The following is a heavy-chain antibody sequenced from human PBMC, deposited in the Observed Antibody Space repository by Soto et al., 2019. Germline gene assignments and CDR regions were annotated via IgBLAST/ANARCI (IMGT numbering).Heavy chain of an antibody. CDR1: GGTLSSYA. Sequence: SVKVSCKASGGTLSSYAISWVRQAPGQGLEWMGGIIPIFGTANYAQKFQGRVTITADESTSTAYMELSSLRSEDTAVYYCARAFADTAMAVNWFDPWGQGTLVTVSS. CDR2: IIPIFGTA. CDR3: ARAFADTAMAVNWFDP. D-gene: IGHD5-18*01. J-gene: IGHJ5*02. V-gene: IGHV1-69*13.